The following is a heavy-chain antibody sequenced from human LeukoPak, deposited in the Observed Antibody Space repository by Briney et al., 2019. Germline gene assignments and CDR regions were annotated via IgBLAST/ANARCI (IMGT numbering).Heavy chain of an antibody. V-gene: IGHV3-30*02. J-gene: IGHJ4*02. CDR3: AKVKRNRPVVVIRAHSGSSPFDY. Sequence: PGGTLRLSCAASGFTFSSYGMHWVRQAPGKGLEWVAFIRYDGSNKYYADSVKGRFTISRDNSKNTLYLQMNSLRAEDTAVYYCAKVKRNRPVVVIRAHSGSSPFDYWGQGTLVTVSS. CDR2: IRYDGSNK. D-gene: IGHD3-22*01. CDR1: GFTFSSYG.